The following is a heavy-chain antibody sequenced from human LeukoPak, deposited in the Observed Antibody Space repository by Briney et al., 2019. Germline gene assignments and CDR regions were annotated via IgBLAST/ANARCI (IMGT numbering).Heavy chain of an antibody. J-gene: IGHJ3*02. CDR2: IYYSGST. V-gene: IGHV4-59*01. CDR3: ARVRYDSSGYYYNAFDI. CDR1: GGSISSYY. D-gene: IGHD3-22*01. Sequence: SETLSLTCTVSGGSISSYYWSWIRQPPGKGLEWIGYIYYSGSTNYNPSLKSRVTISVDTSKNQFSLKLSSVTAADTAVYYCARVRYDSSGYYYNAFDIWGQGTMVTVSS.